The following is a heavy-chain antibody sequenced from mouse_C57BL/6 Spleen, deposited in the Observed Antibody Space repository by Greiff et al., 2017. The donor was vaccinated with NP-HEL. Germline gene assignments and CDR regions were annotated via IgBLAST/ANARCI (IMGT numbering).Heavy chain of an antibody. Sequence: DVMLVESGGGLVKPGGSLKLSCAASGFTFSSYAMSWVRQTPEKRLEWVATISDGGSYTYYPDNVKGRFTISRDNAKNNLYLQMSHLKSEDTAMYYCARDQDYDEGRYFDVWGTGTTVTVSS. D-gene: IGHD2-4*01. CDR3: ARDQDYDEGRYFDV. CDR1: GFTFSSYA. J-gene: IGHJ1*03. V-gene: IGHV5-4*01. CDR2: ISDGGSYT.